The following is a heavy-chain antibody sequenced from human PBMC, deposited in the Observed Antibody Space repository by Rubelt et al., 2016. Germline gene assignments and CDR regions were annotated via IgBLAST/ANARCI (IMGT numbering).Heavy chain of an antibody. CDR1: GFTFSSYS. CDR2: ISSSSGYI. J-gene: IGHJ6*02. Sequence: EVQLVESGGGLVKPGGSLRLSCAASGFTFSSYSMNWVRQAPGKGLEWVSSISSSSGYIYYADSVKGRFTISRDNAKNSLYLQMNRLRAEDTAVYYCAREGSGMDVWGQGTTVTVSS. V-gene: IGHV3-21*01. CDR3: AREGSGMDV.